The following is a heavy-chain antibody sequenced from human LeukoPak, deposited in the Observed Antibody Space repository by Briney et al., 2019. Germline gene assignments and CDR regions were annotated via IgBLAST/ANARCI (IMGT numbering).Heavy chain of an antibody. CDR3: ARPNYYYDSSGYYYQYLDY. CDR2: IYYSGST. CDR1: GGSISSSSYY. Sequence: SETLSLTCTVSGGSISSSSYYWGWIRQPPGKGLEWIGSIYYSGSTYYNPSLKSRVTISVDTSKNQFSLKLSSVTAADTAVYYCARPNYYYDSSGYYYQYLDYWGQGTLVTVSS. V-gene: IGHV4-39*01. D-gene: IGHD3-22*01. J-gene: IGHJ4*02.